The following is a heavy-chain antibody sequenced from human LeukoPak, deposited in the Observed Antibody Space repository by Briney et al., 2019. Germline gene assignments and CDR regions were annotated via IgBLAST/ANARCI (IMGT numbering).Heavy chain of an antibody. D-gene: IGHD6-19*01. V-gene: IGHV1-46*01. Sequence: ASVKVSCKASGYTFTTQYIHWVRQAPGQGLEWMGVINPRSGTTSNGQNFQGRVTMTRDTSASTVYMELSRLRSDDTAVYYCARFPRGYSSGWYWFDPWGQGTLVTVSS. CDR3: ARFPRGYSSGWYWFDP. J-gene: IGHJ5*02. CDR1: GYTFTTQY. CDR2: INPRSGTT.